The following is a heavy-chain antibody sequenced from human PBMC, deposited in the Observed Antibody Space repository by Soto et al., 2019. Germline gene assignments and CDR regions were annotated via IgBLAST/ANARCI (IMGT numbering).Heavy chain of an antibody. CDR2: IKSKTDGGTT. CDR3: TTYEIIVVVAARGIDY. J-gene: IGHJ4*02. Sequence: GGSLRLSCAASGFTFSNAWMSWVRQAPGKGLEWVGRIKSKTDGGTTDYAAPVKGRFTISRDDSKNTLYLQMNSLKTEDTAVYYCTTYEIIVVVAARGIDYWGQGALVTVSS. D-gene: IGHD2-15*01. CDR1: GFTFSNAW. V-gene: IGHV3-15*01.